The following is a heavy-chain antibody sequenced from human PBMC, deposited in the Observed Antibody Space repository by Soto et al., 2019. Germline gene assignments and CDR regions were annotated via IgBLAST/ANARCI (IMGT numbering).Heavy chain of an antibody. CDR1: RFTFGSYW. CDR3: AVGFAPDL. D-gene: IGHD3-10*01. V-gene: IGHV3-7*01. CDR2: IKGDGSEK. J-gene: IGHJ4*02. Sequence: EVLLVESGGGLVQPGGSLTLSCAASRFTFGSYWMNWVRQAPGKGLEWVANIKGDGSEKYYVDSVECRFTISRDNTKNSLDLQMNSLIVEDTAVYYCAVGFAPDLWGQGTLVTVSS.